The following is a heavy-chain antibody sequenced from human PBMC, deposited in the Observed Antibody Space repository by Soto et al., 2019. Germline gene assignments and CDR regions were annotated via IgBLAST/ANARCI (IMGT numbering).Heavy chain of an antibody. CDR1: GYTFTGYY. D-gene: IGHD6-13*01. CDR2: INPNSGGT. V-gene: IGHV1-2*04. J-gene: IGHJ4*02. CDR3: ARAAAGTEPYYFDY. Sequence: QVQLVQSGAEVKKPGASVKVSCKASGYTFTGYYMHWVRQAPGQGLEWMGWINPNSGGTNYAQKFQGWVTMTRDTSIRTAYTDLSRLRSDDTAVYYCARAAAGTEPYYFDYWGQGTLVTVSS.